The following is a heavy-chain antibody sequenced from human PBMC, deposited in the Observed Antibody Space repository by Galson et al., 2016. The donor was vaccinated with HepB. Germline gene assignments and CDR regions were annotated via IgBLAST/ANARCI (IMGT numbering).Heavy chain of an antibody. CDR1: GFTFNNYG. J-gene: IGHJ3*01. CDR2: IWSDGTNK. CDR3: ARSQVGDAFDL. V-gene: IGHV3-33*01. Sequence: SLRLSCAASGFTFNNYGFHWVRQAPGKGLEWVAVIWSDGTNKYYADSVKGRFTISRDSSKNTLYLQMNSLRAEETAVYYCARSQVGDAFDLWGQGAMVTVSS.